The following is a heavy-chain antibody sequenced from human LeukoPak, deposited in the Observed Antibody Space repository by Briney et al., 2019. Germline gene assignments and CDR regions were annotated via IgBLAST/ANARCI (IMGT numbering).Heavy chain of an antibody. CDR1: GGSISSYY. D-gene: IGHD1-14*01. CDR3: ARVVDGNPYWYFDL. Sequence: PSETLSLTCTVSGGSISSYYWSWIRQPPGKGLEWIGYMYCSGSTNYNPSLKSRVTISVDTSKNQFSLKLSSVTAADTAVYYCARVVDGNPYWYFDLWGRGTLVTVSS. J-gene: IGHJ2*01. CDR2: MYCSGST. V-gene: IGHV4-59*01.